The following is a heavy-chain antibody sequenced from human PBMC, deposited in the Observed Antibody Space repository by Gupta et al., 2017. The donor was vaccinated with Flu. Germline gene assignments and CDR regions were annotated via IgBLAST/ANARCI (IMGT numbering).Heavy chain of an antibody. CDR1: GFTFSSYG. V-gene: IGHV3-30*03. CDR2: ISYDGSNK. D-gene: IGHD6-19*01. CDR3: SVLSGIAVAGNWFDP. J-gene: IGHJ5*02. Sequence: QVQLVESGGGVVQPGRSLRLSCAASGFTFSSYGMHWVRQAPGKGLEWVAVISYDGSNKYYADSVKGRFTISRDNSKNTLYLQMNSLRAEDTAVYYCSVLSGIAVAGNWFDPWGQGTLVTVSS.